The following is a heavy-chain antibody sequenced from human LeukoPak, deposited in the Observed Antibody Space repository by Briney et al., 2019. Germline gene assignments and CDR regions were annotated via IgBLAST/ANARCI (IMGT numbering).Heavy chain of an antibody. V-gene: IGHV1-69*04. CDR1: GGTFSSYT. J-gene: IGHJ5*02. CDR2: IIPILGIA. D-gene: IGHD5-24*01. Sequence: SVKVSCKASGGTFSSYTISWVRQAPGQGLEWMGRIIPILGIANYAQKFQGRVTITADKSASTAYMELSSLRSEDTAVYYCARDLDGYNLSWFDPWGQGTLVTVSS. CDR3: ARDLDGYNLSWFDP.